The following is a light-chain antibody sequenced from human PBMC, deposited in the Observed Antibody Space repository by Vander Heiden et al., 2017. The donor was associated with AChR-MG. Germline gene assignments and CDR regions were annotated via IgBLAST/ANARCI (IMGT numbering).Light chain of an antibody. J-gene: IGKJ2*01. CDR2: TAS. CDR3: QQYGSSPPYT. Sequence: EIVLTQSPGTLSLSPGERANLFCRASQSVSSNYLAWYQQKPGQAPRLLIYTASNRATGIPDRFSGGGSGTDFTLTITRLEPEDFAVYYCQQYGSSPPYTFGQGTKLEI. CDR1: QSVSSNY. V-gene: IGKV3-20*01.